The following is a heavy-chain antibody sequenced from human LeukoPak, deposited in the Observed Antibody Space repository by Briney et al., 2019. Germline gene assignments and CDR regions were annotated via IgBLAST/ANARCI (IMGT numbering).Heavy chain of an antibody. CDR3: ARLFRNVTTFDY. CDR1: GFTFSSYW. V-gene: IGHV3-7*01. D-gene: IGHD1-1*01. J-gene: IGHJ4*02. Sequence: PGGSLRLSCAASGFTFSSYWMSWVRQAPGKGLEWVASIKQDGSQKYYVDSVKGRFTISRDNVQNSLYLQMNSLRAEDTAVYYCARLFRNVTTFDYWGQGTLVTVSS. CDR2: IKQDGSQK.